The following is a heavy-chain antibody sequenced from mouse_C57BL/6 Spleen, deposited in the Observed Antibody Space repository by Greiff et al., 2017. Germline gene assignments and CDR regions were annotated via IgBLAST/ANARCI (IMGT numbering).Heavy chain of an antibody. CDR1: GYAFSSYW. V-gene: IGHV1-80*01. CDR2: IYPGDGDT. CDR3: ARNYYSNWYFDV. J-gene: IGHJ1*03. Sequence: VQRVESGAELVKPGASVKISCKASGYAFSSYWMNWVKQRPGKGLEWIGQIYPGDGDTNYNGKFKGKATLTADKSSSTAYMQLSSLTSEDSAVYFCARNYYSNWYFDVWGTGTTVTVSS. D-gene: IGHD2-5*01.